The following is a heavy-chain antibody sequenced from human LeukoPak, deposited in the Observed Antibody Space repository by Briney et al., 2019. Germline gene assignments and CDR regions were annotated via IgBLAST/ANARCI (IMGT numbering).Heavy chain of an antibody. J-gene: IGHJ4*02. Sequence: PGGSLRLSCAASGFRFSSYAMSWVRQAPGKGLEWVSAISGSGGSTYYADSVKGRFTISRDNSKNTLYLQMNSLRAEDTAVYYCAKDFGGAYYDGSGYTVADYWGQGTLVTVPS. CDR2: ISGSGGST. CDR3: AKDFGGAYYDGSGYTVADY. D-gene: IGHD3-22*01. V-gene: IGHV3-23*01. CDR1: GFRFSSYA.